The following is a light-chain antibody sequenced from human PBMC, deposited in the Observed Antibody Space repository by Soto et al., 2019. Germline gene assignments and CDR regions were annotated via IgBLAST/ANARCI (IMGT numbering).Light chain of an antibody. J-gene: IGKJ5*01. V-gene: IGKV1-39*01. CDR2: AAS. CDR1: QSISTY. Sequence: IQVNQNPFSLSASVVKGHNITCRASQSISTYLNWYQQKPGKAPKLLIYAASSLQSGVPSRFSGSGSGTDFTLTISSLQPEDFATYYCQQSYSTPFTFGQGTRLEIK. CDR3: QQSYSTPFT.